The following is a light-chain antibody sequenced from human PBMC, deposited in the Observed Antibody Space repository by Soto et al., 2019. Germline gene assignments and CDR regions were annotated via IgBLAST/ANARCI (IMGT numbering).Light chain of an antibody. Sequence: QSALTQPASVSGSPGQSITISCPGTSSDVGGYDYVSWYQLHPGKAPKLMVFEVNNRPSGVSYRFSGSKSGNTASLTISGLQAEDEADYVCSSYSISTAYLFGTGTRSPS. J-gene: IGLJ1*01. CDR2: EVN. V-gene: IGLV2-14*01. CDR3: SSYSISTAYL. CDR1: SSDVGGYDY.